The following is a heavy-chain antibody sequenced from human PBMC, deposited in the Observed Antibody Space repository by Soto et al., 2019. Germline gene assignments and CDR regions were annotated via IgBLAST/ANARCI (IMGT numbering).Heavy chain of an antibody. Sequence: EVRLLESGGGLVQPGGSLRLSCVASGFTFRTYAMSWVRQTPGKGLEWVSDISGSGGSTYYADSVKGRLTISRDNSKNTLYLQMNSLRAEDTAVYYCAKEGIGGACFDYWGQGTLVTVSS. D-gene: IGHD2-15*01. V-gene: IGHV3-23*01. CDR1: GFTFRTYA. J-gene: IGHJ4*02. CDR3: AKEGIGGACFDY. CDR2: ISGSGGST.